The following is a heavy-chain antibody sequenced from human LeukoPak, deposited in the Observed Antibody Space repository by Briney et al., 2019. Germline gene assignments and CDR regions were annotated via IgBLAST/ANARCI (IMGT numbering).Heavy chain of an antibody. Sequence: PSETLSLTCTVSGDSISSSYWSWIRQPPGKGLEWIEYIYYSGSTNSNPSLKSRVTISVDTSKSQFSLKLTSVTAADTAVYYCARGYSGDFDYWGQGTLVTVSS. CDR1: GDSISSSY. CDR2: IYYSGST. V-gene: IGHV4-59*01. D-gene: IGHD2-15*01. J-gene: IGHJ4*02. CDR3: ARGYSGDFDY.